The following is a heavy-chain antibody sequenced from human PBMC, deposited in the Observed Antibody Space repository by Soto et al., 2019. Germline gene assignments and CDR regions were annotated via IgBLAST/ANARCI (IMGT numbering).Heavy chain of an antibody. CDR2: INHSGST. J-gene: IGHJ4*02. CDR3: ARGDYVWGSYRYTSLDY. D-gene: IGHD3-16*02. CDR1: GGSFSGYY. V-gene: IGHV4-34*01. Sequence: SETLSLTCAVYGGSFSGYYWSWIRQPPGKGLEWIGEINHSGSTNYNPSLKSRVTIPVDTSKNQFSLKLSSVTAADTAVYYCARGDYVWGSYRYTSLDYWGQGTLVTVSS.